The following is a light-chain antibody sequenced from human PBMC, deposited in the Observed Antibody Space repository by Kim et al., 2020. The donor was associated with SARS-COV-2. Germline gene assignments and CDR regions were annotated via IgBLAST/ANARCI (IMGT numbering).Light chain of an antibody. CDR2: DDD. CDR1: SSNSGNNY. CDR3: GTWDSSRSAGV. J-gene: IGLJ3*02. Sequence: GPTGTSSCAGSSSNSGNNYVSWYQRLPGTAPKLLIYDDDKRPSGIPDRFSGSKSGTSATLGITGLQTGDEADYYCGTWDSSRSAGVFGGGTQLTVL. V-gene: IGLV1-51*01.